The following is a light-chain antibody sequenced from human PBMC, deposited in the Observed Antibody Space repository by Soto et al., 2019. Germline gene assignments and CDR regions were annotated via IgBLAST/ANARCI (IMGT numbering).Light chain of an antibody. Sequence: QSALTQPASVSGSPGQSITISCTGTSSDVGGYNYVSWYQHHPGKAPKLMIYDVTDRPSGISFRFSGSKSGNTASLTISRLQAEDEADYYCSSYTSSNTVLLGGGTKLTVL. CDR3: SSYTSSNTVL. J-gene: IGLJ2*01. CDR1: SSDVGGYNY. CDR2: DVT. V-gene: IGLV2-14*03.